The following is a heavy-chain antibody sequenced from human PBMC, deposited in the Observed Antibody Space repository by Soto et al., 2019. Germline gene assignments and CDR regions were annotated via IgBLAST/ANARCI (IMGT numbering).Heavy chain of an antibody. D-gene: IGHD3-10*01. J-gene: IGHJ5*02. CDR3: GQFHGLGIYSPWFDP. CDR1: GIIFGSYD. V-gene: IGHV3-23*01. CDR2: VRVSDSRT. Sequence: EVQLLESGGGLVQPGGSLRLSCVASGIIFGSYDMSWVRQAPGKGLEWVSAVRVSDSRTFYADSVRGRFTISRDNSKNNLYLKMNSLRAEDTAVYYCGQFHGLGIYSPWFDPWGQGTLITVSS.